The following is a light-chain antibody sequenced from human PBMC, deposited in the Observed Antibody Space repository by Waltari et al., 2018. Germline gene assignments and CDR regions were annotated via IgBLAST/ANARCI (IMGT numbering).Light chain of an antibody. CDR1: SGHNSYA. CDR3: QTWDSGTVV. Sequence: QLVLTQSPSASASLGASVKLTCTLSSGHNSYAIAWHQQQPAQGPRYLMKLNSDGSHSKGDGIPDRFSGSSSGAERYLTISSLQSEDEADYYCQTWDSGTVVFGGGTKLTVL. CDR2: LNSDGSH. J-gene: IGLJ2*01. V-gene: IGLV4-69*01.